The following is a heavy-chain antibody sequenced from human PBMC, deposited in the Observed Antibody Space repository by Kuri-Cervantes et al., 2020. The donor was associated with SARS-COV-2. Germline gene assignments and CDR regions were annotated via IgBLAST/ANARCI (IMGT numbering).Heavy chain of an antibody. CDR1: GGSFSGYY. D-gene: IGHD1-20*01. Sequence: GSLRLSCAVYGGSFSGYYWSWIRQPPGKGLEWIGEINHSGSANYNPSLKSRVTISVYTSKNQFSLKLSSVTAADTAVYYCARAGDNWRQGDDALDTWGQGTMVTVSS. CDR2: INHSGSA. CDR3: ARAGDNWRQGDDALDT. V-gene: IGHV4-34*01. J-gene: IGHJ3*02.